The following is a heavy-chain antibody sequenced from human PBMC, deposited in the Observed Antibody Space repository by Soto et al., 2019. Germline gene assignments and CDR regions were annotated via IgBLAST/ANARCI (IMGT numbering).Heavy chain of an antibody. CDR3: ARDFYYGSGRFDY. V-gene: IGHV3-48*03. J-gene: IGHJ4*02. D-gene: IGHD3-10*01. Sequence: GGSLRLSCAASGFTFSNYEMNWVRQAPGKGLEWVSYISGSGTTIYYADSVKGRLTISRDNAKKSLYLQMNSLRAEDTAVYSCARDFYYGSGRFDYWGQGTLVTVSS. CDR1: GFTFSNYE. CDR2: ISGSGTTI.